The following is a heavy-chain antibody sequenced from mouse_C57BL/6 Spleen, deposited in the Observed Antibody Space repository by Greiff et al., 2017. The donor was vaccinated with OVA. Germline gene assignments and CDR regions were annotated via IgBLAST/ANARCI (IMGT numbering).Heavy chain of an antibody. CDR3: ARREGCNYVDWYFDV. CDR1: GYTFTDYN. D-gene: IGHD2-1*01. CDR2: INPNNGGT. Sequence: VQLQQSGPELVKPGASVKIPCKASGYTFTDYNMDWVKQSHGKSLEWIGDINPNNGGTIYNQKFKGKATLTVDKSSSTAYMELRSLTSEDTAVYYCARREGCNYVDWYFDVWGTGTTVTVSS. J-gene: IGHJ1*03. V-gene: IGHV1-18*01.